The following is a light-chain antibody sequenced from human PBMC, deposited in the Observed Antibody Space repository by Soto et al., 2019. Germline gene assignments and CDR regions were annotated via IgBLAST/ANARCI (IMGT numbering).Light chain of an antibody. CDR2: EVS. CDR1: GSDVGAYHY. CDR3: ASFTSVDTWV. V-gene: IGLV2-14*01. J-gene: IGLJ3*02. Sequence: QSVLTQPASVSGSPGQSITISCTGTGSDVGAYHYVSWFQQRPGKAPKVMIYEVSNRPSGVSNRFSGSKSGNTASLTISGLRADDEADYYCASFTSVDTWVFGGGTKLTVL.